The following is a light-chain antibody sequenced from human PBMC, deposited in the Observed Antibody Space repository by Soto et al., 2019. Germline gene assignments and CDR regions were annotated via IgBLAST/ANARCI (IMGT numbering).Light chain of an antibody. CDR1: QDIAIY. J-gene: IGKJ4*01. CDR2: TAS. V-gene: IGKV1-9*01. CDR3: QQTRAYPST. Sequence: IHLTQSPASLSASVGDRVTLTCRASQDIAIYLAWYQQKPGEALNLLIHTASTLHGGVPSRFSGSGYGTDFTLTITSLQAEDFATYYCQQTRAYPSTFGGGTKVDIK.